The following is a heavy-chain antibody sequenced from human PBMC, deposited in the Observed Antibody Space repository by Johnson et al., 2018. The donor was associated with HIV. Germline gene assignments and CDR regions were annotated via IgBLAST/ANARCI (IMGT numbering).Heavy chain of an antibody. D-gene: IGHD3-22*01. CDR3: AKLPGSGNYLDAFDI. J-gene: IGHJ3*02. Sequence: HVQLVESGGGLVQPGGSLRLSCVASGFTFSDYYMSWIRQAPGKGLEWVSYISSSGSTIYYADSVTGRFTISRDNAKNSLYLQMNSLGAEDTAVYYCAKLPGSGNYLDAFDIWGQGTMVTVSS. CDR2: ISSSGSTI. CDR1: GFTFSDYY. V-gene: IGHV3-11*01.